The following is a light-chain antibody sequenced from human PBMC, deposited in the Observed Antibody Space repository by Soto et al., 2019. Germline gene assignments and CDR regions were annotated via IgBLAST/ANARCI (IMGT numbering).Light chain of an antibody. CDR2: GTS. CDR3: QVYGSLWDT. CDR1: QSFSSTN. Sequence: EIVLTQSPGTLSLSPGERATLSCRASQSFSSTNLAWYQHKPGQAPRLVIYGTSSRATGSPDRLSGSGSGTDFTLSISRLEPEDFAVYYCQVYGSLWDTFGQGTKLEIK. J-gene: IGKJ2*01. V-gene: IGKV3-20*01.